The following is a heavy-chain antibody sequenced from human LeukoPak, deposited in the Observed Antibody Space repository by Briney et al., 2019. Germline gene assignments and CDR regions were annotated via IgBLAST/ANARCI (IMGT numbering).Heavy chain of an antibody. CDR2: IYYSGST. CDR1: GGSISSYY. Sequence: SETLSLTCTVSGGSISSYYWSWIRQPPGKGLEWIGYIYYSGSTNYNPSLKSRVTISVDTSKNQFSLKLSSVTAADTAVYYCARDRLRPTNWFDPWGQGTLVTVSS. V-gene: IGHV4-59*12. J-gene: IGHJ5*02. D-gene: IGHD6-6*01. CDR3: ARDRLRPTNWFDP.